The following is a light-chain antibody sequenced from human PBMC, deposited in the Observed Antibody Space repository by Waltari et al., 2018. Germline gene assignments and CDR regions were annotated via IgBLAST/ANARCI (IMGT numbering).Light chain of an antibody. CDR2: KDN. CDR1: ALAEQY. Sequence: SSELTQPPSVSVSPGQTATITCSGDALAEQYIYWYQKRPGQAPVLVIKKDNERPAGIPERFSGSNSGTTATLTISGGQAEDGADYYCQSADVSNTYPWGFGGGTRLTVL. J-gene: IGLJ3*02. V-gene: IGLV3-25*03. CDR3: QSADVSNTYPWG.